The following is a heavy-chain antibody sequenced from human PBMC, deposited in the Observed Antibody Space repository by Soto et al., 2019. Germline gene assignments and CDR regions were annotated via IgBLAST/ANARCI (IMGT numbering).Heavy chain of an antibody. Sequence: QVQLRESGQSETLSLTCTVSNGSISNYYWNWIRQPPGKRLEWIGYIYYNGNTNYNPSLKSRVTISIDTXKNQFSLKLTSVTAADTAVYYCARGAYPWAGMMGYWGQGTLVTVPS. V-gene: IGHV4-59*01. CDR1: NGSISNYY. J-gene: IGHJ4*02. D-gene: IGHD3-16*01. CDR3: ARGAYPWAGMMGY. CDR2: IYYNGNT.